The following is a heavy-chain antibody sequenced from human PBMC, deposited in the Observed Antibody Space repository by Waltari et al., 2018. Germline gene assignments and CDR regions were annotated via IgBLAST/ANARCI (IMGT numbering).Heavy chain of an antibody. Sequence: QVQLQESGPGLVKPSETLSLTCTVSGGSISSYYWSWIRQPPGKGLEWIGYIYYSGSTNSNPSLKSRVTISVDTSKNQFYLKLSSVTAADTAVYYCARDRQVDSAFDIWGQGTMVTVSS. CDR2: IYYSGST. J-gene: IGHJ3*02. CDR1: GGSISSYY. D-gene: IGHD3-9*01. CDR3: ARDRQVDSAFDI. V-gene: IGHV4-59*01.